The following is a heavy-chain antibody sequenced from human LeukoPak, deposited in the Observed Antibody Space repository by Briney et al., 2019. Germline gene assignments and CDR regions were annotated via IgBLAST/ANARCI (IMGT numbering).Heavy chain of an antibody. D-gene: IGHD2-15*01. Sequence: SETLSLTCTVSGGSISSYYWNWIRQPAGKGMEWIGRIYSSGSTNYNPSLKSRVTMSVDTSKNQFSLKLSSVTAADTAVYYCARDPEYYCSGGSCYSWFDPWGQGTLVTVSS. CDR1: GGSISSYY. CDR2: IYSSGST. CDR3: ARDPEYYCSGGSCYSWFDP. V-gene: IGHV4-4*07. J-gene: IGHJ5*02.